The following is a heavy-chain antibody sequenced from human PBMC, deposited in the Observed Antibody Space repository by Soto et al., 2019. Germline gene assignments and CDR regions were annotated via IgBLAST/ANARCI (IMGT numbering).Heavy chain of an antibody. CDR1: GFTFSIYT. J-gene: IGHJ4*02. CDR3: AKDFTPDSRWDIDY. D-gene: IGHD1-26*01. CDR2: IYGNGRST. V-gene: IGHV3-23*01. Sequence: EVQLLESGGGLVQPVGSLRLSCAASGFTFSIYTMSWFRQAPGKGLEWVSSIYGNGRSTFYSASVKGRFTISRDNSGNTVYLQMSSLRAEDTAIYYCAKDFTPDSRWDIDYWGQGSLVTVSS.